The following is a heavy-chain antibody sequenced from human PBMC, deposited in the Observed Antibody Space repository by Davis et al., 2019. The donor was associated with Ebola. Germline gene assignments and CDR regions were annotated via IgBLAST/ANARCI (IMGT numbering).Heavy chain of an antibody. Sequence: SVKVSCKASGGTFSSSAISWVRQAPGQGLEWMGGIIPIFGTANYAQKFQGRVTITADESTSTAYMELSSLRSEDTAVYYCARVGTNGVDFDYWGQGTLVTVSS. D-gene: IGHD2-8*01. CDR1: GGTFSSSA. J-gene: IGHJ4*02. CDR3: ARVGTNGVDFDY. V-gene: IGHV1-69*01. CDR2: IIPIFGTA.